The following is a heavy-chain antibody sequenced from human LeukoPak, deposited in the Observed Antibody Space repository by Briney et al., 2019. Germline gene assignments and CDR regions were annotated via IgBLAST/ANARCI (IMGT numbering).Heavy chain of an antibody. CDR1: GGSISSYY. D-gene: IGHD3-3*02. J-gene: IGHJ4*02. CDR3: ARLRRSRLAEFDY. CDR2: IHYSGST. V-gene: IGHV4-59*01. Sequence: PSETLSLTCTVSGGSISSYYWSWIRQPPGKGLEWIGYIHYSGSTYYNPSLTSRVTISVDTSKNQFSLRLSSVTAADTAVYYCARLRRSRLAEFDYWGQGTLVTVSS.